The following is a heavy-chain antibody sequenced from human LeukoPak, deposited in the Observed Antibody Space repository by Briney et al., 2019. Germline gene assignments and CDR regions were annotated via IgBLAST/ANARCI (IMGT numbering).Heavy chain of an antibody. V-gene: IGHV3-30*04. CDR1: GFTFSSYA. J-gene: IGHJ4*02. Sequence: PGGSLRLSCAASGFTFSSYAMHWVRQAPGKGLEWVAVISYDGSNKYYADSVKGRFTISRDNAKNSMYLQMNSLRAEDTALYFCAKDHSYYYDSSEYFDYWGQGTLVTVSS. CDR3: AKDHSYYYDSSEYFDY. CDR2: ISYDGSNK. D-gene: IGHD3-22*01.